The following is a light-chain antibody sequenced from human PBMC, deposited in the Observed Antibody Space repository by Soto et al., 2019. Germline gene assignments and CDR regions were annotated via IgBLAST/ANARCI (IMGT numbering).Light chain of an antibody. CDR2: AAS. Sequence: DIQMTQSPSSLSASVGDRVTITCRASQSIRNFLNWYQLKPRKPPQLLIYAASTLQDGVPSRFSGSGSGTEFTLTVSSLIPEDFAAYYCQHSYSAPYTFGQGTSLEIK. CDR1: QSIRNF. J-gene: IGKJ2*01. V-gene: IGKV1-39*01. CDR3: QHSYSAPYT.